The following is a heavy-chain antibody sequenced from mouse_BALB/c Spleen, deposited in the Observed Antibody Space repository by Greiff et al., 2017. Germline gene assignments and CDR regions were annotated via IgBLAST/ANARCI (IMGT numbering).Heavy chain of an antibody. CDR1: GFTFGSFG. Sequence: EVKVVESGGGLVQPGGSRKLSCAASGFTFGSFGMHWVRQAPEKGLEWVAYISSGSSTIYYADTVKGRFTISRDNPKNTLFLQMTSLRSEDTAMYYCARSVWYYYYAMDYWGQGTSVTVSS. V-gene: IGHV5-17*02. J-gene: IGHJ4*01. D-gene: IGHD2-10*02. CDR2: ISSGSSTI. CDR3: ARSVWYYYYAMDY.